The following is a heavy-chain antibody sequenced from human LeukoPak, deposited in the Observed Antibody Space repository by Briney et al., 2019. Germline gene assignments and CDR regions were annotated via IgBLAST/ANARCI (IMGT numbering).Heavy chain of an antibody. J-gene: IGHJ4*02. CDR3: AKLTGIVGATGGGY. D-gene: IGHD1-26*01. Sequence: GGSLRLSCAASGFTFSSYGMHWVRQAPGKGLEWVAVISYDGSNKYYADSVKGRFTISRDNSKNTLYLQMNSLRAEDTAVYYCAKLTGIVGATGGGYWGQGTLVTVSS. V-gene: IGHV3-30*18. CDR2: ISYDGSNK. CDR1: GFTFSSYG.